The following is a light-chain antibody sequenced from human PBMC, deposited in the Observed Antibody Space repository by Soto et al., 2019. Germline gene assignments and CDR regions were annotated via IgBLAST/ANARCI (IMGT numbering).Light chain of an antibody. CDR2: GTG. Sequence: EIVLTQSPGTLSLSPGERATLSCRASESVSSHYIGWYQQRRGQAPRLLIYGTGNRAPGIPDRFSGDGAGTDFTLTTTRLEPEDFAVYYGQHYGSSVTFGGGTKVEIK. CDR3: QHYGSSVT. CDR1: ESVSSHY. V-gene: IGKV3-20*01. J-gene: IGKJ4*01.